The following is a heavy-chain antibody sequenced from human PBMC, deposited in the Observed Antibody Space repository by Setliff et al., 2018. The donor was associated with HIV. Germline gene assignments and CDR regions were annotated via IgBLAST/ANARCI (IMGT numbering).Heavy chain of an antibody. CDR2: ISWNSGSI. V-gene: IGHV3-9*03. J-gene: IGHJ4*02. Sequence: GGSLRLSCAASGFTFDDYAMHWVRQAPGKGLEWVSGISWNSGSIGYADSVKGRFTISRDNAKNSLYLQMNSLRAEDMALYYCAKDKYYSDHTDNSPLDSWGRGTPVTVSS. D-gene: IGHD3-22*01. CDR3: AKDKYYSDHTDNSPLDS. CDR1: GFTFDDYA.